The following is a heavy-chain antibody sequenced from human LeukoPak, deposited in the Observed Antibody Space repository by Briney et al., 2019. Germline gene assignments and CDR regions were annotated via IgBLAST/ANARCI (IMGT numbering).Heavy chain of an antibody. Sequence: GRSLRLSCAASGFTFSSYAMHWVRQAPGKGLEWVAVISYDGSNKYYADSVKGRFTISRDNSKNTLYLQMNSLRAEDTAVYYCARMDSSTWSRPAAFDVWGQGTMVTVSS. CDR2: ISYDGSNK. V-gene: IGHV3-30*04. CDR1: GFTFSSYA. D-gene: IGHD2-2*01. J-gene: IGHJ3*01. CDR3: ARMDSSTWSRPAAFDV.